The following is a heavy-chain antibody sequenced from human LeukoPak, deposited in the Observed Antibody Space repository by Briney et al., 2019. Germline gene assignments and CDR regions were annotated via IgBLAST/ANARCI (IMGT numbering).Heavy chain of an antibody. Sequence: ASVKVSCKASGYTFTSYGISWVRQAPGQGLEWMGWISAYNGNTNYAQKLQGRVTMTTDTSTSTAYMELRSLRSDDTAVYYCARDPTYDILTGYYWGGGDNWFDPWGQGTLVTVSS. CDR3: ARDPTYDILTGYYWGGGDNWFDP. V-gene: IGHV1-18*01. CDR2: ISAYNGNT. D-gene: IGHD3-9*01. J-gene: IGHJ5*02. CDR1: GYTFTSYG.